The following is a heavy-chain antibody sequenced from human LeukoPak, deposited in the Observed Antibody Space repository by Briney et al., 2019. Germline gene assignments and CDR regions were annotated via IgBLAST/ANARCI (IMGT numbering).Heavy chain of an antibody. CDR2: MSFDGSNT. CDR3: ARDGYYYDSSGYGTPGFDY. Sequence: GGSLRLSCAASGFTFSTYGMHWVRQAPGKGLEWVTFMSFDGSNTYYADSVKGRFTISRDNSKNTLYLQMNSLRAEDTAVYYCARDGYYYDSSGYGTPGFDYWGQGTLVTVSS. J-gene: IGHJ4*02. D-gene: IGHD3-22*01. V-gene: IGHV3-30*19. CDR1: GFTFSTYG.